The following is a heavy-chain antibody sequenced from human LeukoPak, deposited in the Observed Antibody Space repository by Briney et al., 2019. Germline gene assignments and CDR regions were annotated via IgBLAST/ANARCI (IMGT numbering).Heavy chain of an antibody. CDR2: INPNSGGT. V-gene: IGHV1-2*02. D-gene: IGHD2-2*01. CDR1: GYTFTGYY. CDR3: ARPNIVVVPAGDYYYYMDV. J-gene: IGHJ6*03. Sequence: ASVKVSCKASGYTFTGYYMHWVRQAPGQGLEWMGWINPNSGGTNYAQKFQGRVTMTRDTSISTAYMELSRLRSDDTAVYYCARPNIVVVPAGDYYYYMDVWGKGTTVTVSS.